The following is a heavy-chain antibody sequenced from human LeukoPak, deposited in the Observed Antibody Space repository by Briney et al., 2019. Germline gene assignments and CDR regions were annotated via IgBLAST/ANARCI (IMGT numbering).Heavy chain of an antibody. D-gene: IGHD6-13*01. Sequence: GGSLRLSCAASGFTFSSYAMSWVRQAPGKGLEWVAVISYDGSNKYYADSVKGRFTISRDNSKNTLYLQMNSLRAEDTAVYYCARVLSTYSSSWYQIDYWGQGTLVTVSS. J-gene: IGHJ4*02. CDR3: ARVLSTYSSSWYQIDY. CDR1: GFTFSSYA. CDR2: ISYDGSNK. V-gene: IGHV3-30*04.